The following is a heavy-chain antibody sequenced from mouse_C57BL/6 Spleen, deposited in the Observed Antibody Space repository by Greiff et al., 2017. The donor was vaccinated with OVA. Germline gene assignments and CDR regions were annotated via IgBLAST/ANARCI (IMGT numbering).Heavy chain of an antibody. CDR3: ARHPGDSSGYVGY. CDR1: GYTFTSYG. J-gene: IGHJ3*01. Sequence: QVQLKESGAALARPGASVKLSCKASGYTFTSYGISWVKQRTGQGLEWIGEIYPRSGNTYYNEKFKGKATLTADKSSSTAYMELRSLTSEDSAVYFCARHPGDSSGYVGYWGQGTLVTVSA. CDR2: IYPRSGNT. D-gene: IGHD3-2*02. V-gene: IGHV1-81*01.